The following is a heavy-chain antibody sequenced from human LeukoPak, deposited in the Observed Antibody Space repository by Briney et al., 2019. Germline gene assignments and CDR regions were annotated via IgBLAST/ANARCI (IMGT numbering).Heavy chain of an antibody. CDR2: MNPNSGNT. D-gene: IGHD3-10*01. CDR3: ARGRTAKVLLWFGELFPKRDAFDI. J-gene: IGHJ3*02. V-gene: IGHV1-8*01. Sequence: ASVKVSCKASGYTFTSYDINWLRQATGQGLEWMGWMNPNSGNTGYAQKFQGRVTMTRNTSISTAYMELSSLRSEDTAVYYCARGRTAKVLLWFGELFPKRDAFDIWGQGTMVTVSS. CDR1: GYTFTSYD.